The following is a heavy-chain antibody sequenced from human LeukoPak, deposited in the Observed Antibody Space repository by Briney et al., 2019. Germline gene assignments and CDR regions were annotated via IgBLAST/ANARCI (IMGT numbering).Heavy chain of an antibody. D-gene: IGHD3-3*01. CDR1: GFTFSSYS. J-gene: IGHJ4*02. V-gene: IGHV3-48*04. Sequence: GGSLRLSCAASGFTFSSYSMSWVRQAPGKGLEWVSYISSGSSTIHYTDSVKGRFTISRDNAKNSLYLQMNSLRAEDTAVYYCARVESRVDYWGQGTLVTVSS. CDR3: ARVESRVDY. CDR2: ISSGSSTI.